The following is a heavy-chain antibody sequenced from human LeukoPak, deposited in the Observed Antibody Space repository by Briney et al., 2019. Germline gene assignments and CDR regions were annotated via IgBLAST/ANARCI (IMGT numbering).Heavy chain of an antibody. V-gene: IGHV3-11*01. CDR3: ARRTGDSYYFDY. D-gene: IGHD1-26*01. J-gene: IGHJ4*02. CDR2: ISSSGSTI. Sequence: GGSLSLSCAASGFTFSDYYMSWIRQAPGKGLGWVSYISSSGSTIYYADSVKGRFTISRDNAKNSLYLQMNSLRAEDTAVYYCARRTGDSYYFDYWGQGTMVTVSS. CDR1: GFTFSDYY.